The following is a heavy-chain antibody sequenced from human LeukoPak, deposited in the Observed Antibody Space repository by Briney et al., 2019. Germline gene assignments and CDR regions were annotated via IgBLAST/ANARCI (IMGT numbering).Heavy chain of an antibody. V-gene: IGHV1-2*02. CDR3: ARSVGLAGYYFDY. J-gene: IGHJ4*02. Sequence: ASVKVSCKASGYTFTGYYMHWVRQAPGQGLEWMGWINPNSGGTNYAQKFQGRVTMTRDTSISTAYMELSTLRSDDTAVYYCARSVGLAGYYFDYWGQGTLVTVSS. D-gene: IGHD6-19*01. CDR2: INPNSGGT. CDR1: GYTFTGYY.